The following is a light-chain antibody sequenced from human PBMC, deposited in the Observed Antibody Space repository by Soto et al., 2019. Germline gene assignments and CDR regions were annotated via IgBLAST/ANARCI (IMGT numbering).Light chain of an antibody. V-gene: IGLV8-61*01. J-gene: IGLJ3*02. Sequence: QTVVTQEPSFSVSPGGTVTLTCGLSSGSVSSSYYPSWYQQTPGQAPRTLIYNTNTRSSGVPDRFSGSILGNKAAFTITGAQADDECDYYCVLYMGSGISVFGGGTKLTVL. CDR1: SGSVSSSYY. CDR3: VLYMGSGISV. CDR2: NTN.